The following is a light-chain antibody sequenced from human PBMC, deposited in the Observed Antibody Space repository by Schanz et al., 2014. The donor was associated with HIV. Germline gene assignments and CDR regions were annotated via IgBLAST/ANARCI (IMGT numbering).Light chain of an antibody. V-gene: IGKV3-20*01. J-gene: IGKJ1*01. CDR3: QQYGSLPWT. CDR1: QTVSSNS. CDR2: GAS. Sequence: EIVLTQSPVILSLSPGERATLSCRASQTVSSNSLGWYQQKPGQAPRLLIFGASNRATGTPDRFSGSESGTDFTLTISRVEPEDYAVYYCQQYGSLPWTFGQGTKVEVK.